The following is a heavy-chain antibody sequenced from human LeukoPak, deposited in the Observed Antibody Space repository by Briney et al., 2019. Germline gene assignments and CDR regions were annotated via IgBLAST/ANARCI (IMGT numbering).Heavy chain of an antibody. D-gene: IGHD3-10*01. J-gene: IGHJ6*03. Sequence: QPGRSLRLSCAASGFIFDDYAMHWVRQAPGKGLEWVSGISWNSGSIGYADSVKGRFTISRDNAKNSLYLQMNSLRAEDTALYYCAKAGVTRGYYFMDAWGKGTTVTISS. V-gene: IGHV3-9*01. CDR1: GFIFDDYA. CDR2: ISWNSGSI. CDR3: AKAGVTRGYYFMDA.